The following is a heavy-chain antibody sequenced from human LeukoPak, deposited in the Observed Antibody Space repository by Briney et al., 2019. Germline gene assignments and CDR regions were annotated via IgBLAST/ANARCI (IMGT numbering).Heavy chain of an antibody. D-gene: IGHD2-2*01. CDR1: GFTFSSYS. Sequence: GGSLRLSCAASGFTFSSYSMNWVRQAPGKGLEWVSSTSSSSSYIYYADSVKGRFTISRDNAKNSLYLQMNSLRAEDTAVYYCAREGCSSTSCYAYYYYYMDVWGKGTTVTVSS. J-gene: IGHJ6*03. CDR3: AREGCSSTSCYAYYYYYMDV. CDR2: TSSSSSYI. V-gene: IGHV3-21*01.